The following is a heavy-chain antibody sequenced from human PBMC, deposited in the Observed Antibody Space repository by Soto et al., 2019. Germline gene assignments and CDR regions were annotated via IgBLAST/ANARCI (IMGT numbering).Heavy chain of an antibody. CDR1: SGSISSSNW. CDR3: AREGGIAARAAYYYYMDG. Sequence: SETLSLTCAVSSGSISSSNWWSWVRQPPGKGLEWIGEIYHSGSTNYNPSLKSRVTISVDKSKNQFSLKLSSVTAADTAVYYCAREGGIAARAAYYYYMDGWGKGTTVTVSS. J-gene: IGHJ6*03. CDR2: IYHSGST. V-gene: IGHV4-4*02. D-gene: IGHD6-6*01.